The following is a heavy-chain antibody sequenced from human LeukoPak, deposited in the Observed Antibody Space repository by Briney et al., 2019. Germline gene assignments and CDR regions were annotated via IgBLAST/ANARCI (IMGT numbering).Heavy chain of an antibody. CDR2: ISGSGDSA. Sequence: PGGSLRLSCAASGFTFSSYAMSWVRQAPGKGLEWVSAISGSGDSAYYADSVKGRFTISRDNSKNTLYLQMNSLRGDDTAVYYCARVPLLRYYGSGTYSHYYGMDVWGQGTAVTVSS. J-gene: IGHJ6*02. CDR3: ARVPLLRYYGSGTYSHYYGMDV. V-gene: IGHV3-23*01. D-gene: IGHD3-10*01. CDR1: GFTFSSYA.